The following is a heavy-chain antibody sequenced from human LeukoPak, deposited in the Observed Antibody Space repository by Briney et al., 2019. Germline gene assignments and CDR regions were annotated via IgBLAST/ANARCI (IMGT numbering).Heavy chain of an antibody. D-gene: IGHD2-15*01. CDR3: ADIGGGGSNTR. CDR2: IRKKSDRYTT. J-gene: IGHJ1*01. Sequence: GRSLRLSCVASGFTVSDHYLDWVRQAPGKGLEWVGLIRKKSDRYTTEYAASVKGRFTISRDDSTNSVYLQMSSLKSEDTAVYYCADIGGGGSNTRWGEGTVVTVSS. V-gene: IGHV3-72*01. CDR1: GFTVSDHY.